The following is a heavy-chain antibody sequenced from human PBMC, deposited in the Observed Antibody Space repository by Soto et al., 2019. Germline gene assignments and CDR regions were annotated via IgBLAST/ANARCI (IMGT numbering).Heavy chain of an antibody. CDR1: GYTFTGYY. J-gene: IGHJ4*02. D-gene: IGHD3-10*01. Sequence: ASVKVSCKASGYTFTGYYMHWVRQAPGQGLEWMGWINPNSGGTNYAQKFQGWVTMTRDTSISTAYMELSRLRSDDTAVYYCARDLVLWFGEPQYYFDYWGQGTLVTVSS. CDR2: INPNSGGT. CDR3: ARDLVLWFGEPQYYFDY. V-gene: IGHV1-2*04.